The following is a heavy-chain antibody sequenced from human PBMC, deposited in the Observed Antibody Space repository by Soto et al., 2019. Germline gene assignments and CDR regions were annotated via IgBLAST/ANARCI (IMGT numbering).Heavy chain of an antibody. CDR3: ATPAPWGCGGGSCPFNY. D-gene: IGHD2-15*01. CDR1: GYTFTSYG. CDR2: ISAYNGNT. V-gene: IGHV1-18*01. Sequence: ASVKVSCKASGYTFTSYGISWVRQAPGQGLEWMGWISAYNGNTNYAQKLQGRVTMTTDTSTSTAYMELRSLRSDDTAVYYCATPAPWGCGGGSCPFNYWGQGTLVTVSS. J-gene: IGHJ4*02.